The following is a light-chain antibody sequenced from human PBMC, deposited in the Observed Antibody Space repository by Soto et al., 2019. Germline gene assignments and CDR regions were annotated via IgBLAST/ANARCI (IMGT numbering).Light chain of an antibody. Sequence: QSVLTQPPSASGTPGQRVTISCSGSSSNIGSNYVYWYQQLPGTAPKLLIYRNNQRPSGVPDGFSGSKSGTSASLAISGLRSEDEADYYCAAWDDSLSGRVFGTGTKLTVL. CDR3: AAWDDSLSGRV. J-gene: IGLJ1*01. CDR2: RNN. V-gene: IGLV1-47*01. CDR1: SSNIGSNY.